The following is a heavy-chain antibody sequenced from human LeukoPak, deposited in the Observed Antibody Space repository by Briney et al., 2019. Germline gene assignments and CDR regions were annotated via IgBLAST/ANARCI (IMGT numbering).Heavy chain of an antibody. V-gene: IGHV3-48*04. Sequence: PGGSLRLSCAASGFTFSSYSMNWVRQAPGKGLEWVSYISSSSSTIYYADSVKGRFTISRDNAKNSLYLQMNSLRAEDTAVYYCARGEYYYDSSGHSYYFDYWGQGTLVTVSS. D-gene: IGHD3-22*01. CDR2: ISSSSSTI. CDR1: GFTFSSYS. CDR3: ARGEYYYDSSGHSYYFDY. J-gene: IGHJ4*02.